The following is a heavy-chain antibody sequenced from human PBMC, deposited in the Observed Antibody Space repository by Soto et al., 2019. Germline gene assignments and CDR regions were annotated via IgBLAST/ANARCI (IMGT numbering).Heavy chain of an antibody. Sequence: GGSLRLSCAGSGFTFSDYAMTRVRQAPGKGLKWLSYIDFDSSPIRYADSVMGRFTVSRDNAKDSLYLQMNSLRPEDTAIYYYARGLGSSWFFLWGPGTLVTVSS. D-gene: IGHD6-13*01. J-gene: IGHJ5*02. CDR3: ARGLGSSWFFL. V-gene: IGHV3-48*01. CDR1: GFTFSDYA. CDR2: IDFDSSPI.